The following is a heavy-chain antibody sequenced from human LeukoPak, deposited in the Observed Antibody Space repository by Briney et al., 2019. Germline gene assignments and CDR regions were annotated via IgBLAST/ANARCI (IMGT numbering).Heavy chain of an antibody. CDR2: IIPIFGTA. V-gene: IGHV1-69*05. J-gene: IGHJ3*02. CDR1: GGTFSSYA. Sequence: SVKVSCKASGGTFSSYAISWVRQAPGQGLEWMGGIIPIFGTANYAQKFQGRVTITTDESTSTAYMELSSLRSEDTAVYYCARGRYYDSSGYYHDAFDIWGQGTMVTVS. CDR3: ARGRYYDSSGYYHDAFDI. D-gene: IGHD3-22*01.